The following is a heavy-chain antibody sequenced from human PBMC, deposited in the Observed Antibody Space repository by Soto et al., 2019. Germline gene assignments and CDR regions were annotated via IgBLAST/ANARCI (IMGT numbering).Heavy chain of an antibody. J-gene: IGHJ3*02. CDR2: INPSGGST. CDR3: ARDLIAMVRGVSRGSDAFDI. D-gene: IGHD3-10*01. Sequence: QVQLVQSGAEVKKPGASVKVSCKASGYTFTSYYMHWVRQAPGQGLEWMGIINPSGGSTSYAQKFQGRVTMTRDTSTSTVYMELSSLRSEDTAVYYCARDLIAMVRGVSRGSDAFDIWGQGTMVTVSS. CDR1: GYTFTSYY. V-gene: IGHV1-46*03.